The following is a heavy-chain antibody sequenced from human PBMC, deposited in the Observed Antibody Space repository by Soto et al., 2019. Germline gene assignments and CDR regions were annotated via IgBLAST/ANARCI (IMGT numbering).Heavy chain of an antibody. D-gene: IGHD1-7*01. CDR3: ARSNYAYDY. Sequence: PGESLKISCAASGFTLSDYSMNWVRQAPGKGLEWVSYISPKTGNTYYADSVKGRFTISRDTAKNSVYLQMDSLRHEDTAVYFCARSNYAYDYWGQGNLVTVSS. V-gene: IGHV3-48*02. J-gene: IGHJ4*02. CDR1: GFTLSDYS. CDR2: ISPKTGNT.